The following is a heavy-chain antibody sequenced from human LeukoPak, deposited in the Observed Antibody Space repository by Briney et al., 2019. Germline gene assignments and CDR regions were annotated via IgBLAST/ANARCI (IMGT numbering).Heavy chain of an antibody. CDR1: GFTFSNYA. J-gene: IGHJ4*02. CDR2: ISGSGGST. CDR3: AKVGGDFWSGYYTVDY. D-gene: IGHD3-3*01. Sequence: PGGSLRLSCGASGFTFSNYAMSWVRQAPGKGLEWVSAISGSGGSTYYADSVKGRFTISRDNSKNTLYLQMNSLRAEDTAVYYCAKVGGDFWSGYYTVDYWGQGTLVTVSS. V-gene: IGHV3-23*01.